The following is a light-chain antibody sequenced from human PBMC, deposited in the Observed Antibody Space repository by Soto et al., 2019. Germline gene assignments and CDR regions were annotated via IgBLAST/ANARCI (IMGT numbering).Light chain of an antibody. CDR3: GSYAGNNNYV. J-gene: IGLJ1*01. V-gene: IGLV2-8*01. CDR1: SSDVGGYNY. CDR2: EGS. Sequence: QCVLTQPPSASGSPGQSVTISCTGTSSDVGGYNYVSWYQQHPGKVRKLVIYEGSKRPSGVPDRFSCSKSGKTASLTVSGLQAEDEADYYCGSYAGNNNYVFGTGTKVTVL.